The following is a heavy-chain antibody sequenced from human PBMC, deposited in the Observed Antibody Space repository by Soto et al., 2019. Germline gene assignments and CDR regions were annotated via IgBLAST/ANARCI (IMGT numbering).Heavy chain of an antibody. Sequence: QVQPQESGPGLVKPSETLSLTCTVSGGSISSYYWSWIRQPPGKGLEWIGYIYYSGSTNYNPSLKSRVTISVDTSKNQFSLKLSSVTAADTAVYYCARVYYDFDRYYYYYYMDVWGKGTTVTVSS. V-gene: IGHV4-59*01. CDR3: ARVYYDFDRYYYYYYMDV. CDR2: IYYSGST. CDR1: GGSISSYY. D-gene: IGHD3-3*01. J-gene: IGHJ6*03.